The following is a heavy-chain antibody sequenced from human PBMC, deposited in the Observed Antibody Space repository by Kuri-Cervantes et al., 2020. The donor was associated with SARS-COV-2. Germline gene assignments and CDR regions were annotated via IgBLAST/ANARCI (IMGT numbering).Heavy chain of an antibody. J-gene: IGHJ4*02. CDR3: ARGVGGGETFDF. CDR1: GGSFSGYY. V-gene: IGHV4-34*01. D-gene: IGHD3-16*01. Sequence: SETLSFTCAVYGGSFSGYYWSWIRQPPGKGLEWIGEINHSGSTNYNPSLKSRVTISVDTSKNQFSLKLSSVTAADTAMYYCARGVGGGETFDFWGQGTLVTVSS. CDR2: INHSGST.